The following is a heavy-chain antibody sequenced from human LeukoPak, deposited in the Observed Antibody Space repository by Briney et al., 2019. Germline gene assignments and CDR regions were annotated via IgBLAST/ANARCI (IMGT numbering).Heavy chain of an antibody. D-gene: IGHD2-15*01. J-gene: IGHJ4*02. V-gene: IGHV3-21*04. Sequence: GGSLRLSCAASGFTFSSYSMNWVRQAPGKGLEWVSSISSSSSYIYYADSVKGRFTISRDNAKNSLYLQMNSLRAEDTALYYCAKDLWCSGGSCYSMGMDYWGQGTLVTVSS. CDR3: AKDLWCSGGSCYSMGMDY. CDR2: ISSSSSYI. CDR1: GFTFSSYS.